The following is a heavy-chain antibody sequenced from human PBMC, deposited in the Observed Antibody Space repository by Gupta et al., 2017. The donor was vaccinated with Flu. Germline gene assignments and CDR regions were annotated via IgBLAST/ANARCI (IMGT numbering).Heavy chain of an antibody. CDR1: SYF. Sequence: SYFWGWIRQPPGKGLEWIGNIYETGSTFYNPSLKSRVAISVDSSKNQFSLRLTSLTAADTAVYFCARHDAGGSSWNWGRGTLVTVSS. D-gene: IGHD6-13*01. CDR3: ARHDAGGSSWN. J-gene: IGHJ4*02. V-gene: IGHV4-39*01. CDR2: IYETGST.